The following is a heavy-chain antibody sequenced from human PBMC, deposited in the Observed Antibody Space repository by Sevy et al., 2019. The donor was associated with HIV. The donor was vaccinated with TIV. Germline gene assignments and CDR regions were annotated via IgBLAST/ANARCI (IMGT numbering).Heavy chain of an antibody. Sequence: GESLKISCKVSRYSFTNYWIAWVRQMPGNGLEWMGIIFPGDSDSRYSPSLQGQVTISADKSSSTVFLQWSSLKASDTAIYYCAGGYCSSTSCYMGLDYWGQGALVTVSS. CDR2: IFPGDSDS. CDR3: AGGYCSSTSCYMGLDY. J-gene: IGHJ4*02. D-gene: IGHD2-2*02. V-gene: IGHV5-51*01. CDR1: RYSFTNYW.